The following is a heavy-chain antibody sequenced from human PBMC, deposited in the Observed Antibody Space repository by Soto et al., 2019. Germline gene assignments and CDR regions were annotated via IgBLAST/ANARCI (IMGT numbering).Heavy chain of an antibody. V-gene: IGHV4-39*01. J-gene: IGHJ4*02. Sequence: SSLTMSVPWTVADGNIINSSYYCGWIRKPPGKGLEWIGSIYYSGSTYYNPSLKSRVTISVDTSKNQFSLKLSSVTAADTAVYYCARGIAAAGTSFFDYWGQGTLVTVSS. CDR3: ARGIAAAGTSFFDY. D-gene: IGHD6-13*01. CDR2: IYYSGST. CDR1: DGNIINSSYY.